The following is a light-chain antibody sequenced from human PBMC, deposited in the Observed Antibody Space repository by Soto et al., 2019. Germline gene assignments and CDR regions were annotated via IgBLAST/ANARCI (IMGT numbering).Light chain of an antibody. CDR2: EAA. Sequence: EILLTQSPGTLSLSPGERATLSCRTSQSVGSTYLAWYQQKPGQAPRLLIYEAARRATGIPDRLSGSGSGTDFTLTISRLEPEDFAVYYCQQFGSSPRYTFGQGTKLEI. V-gene: IGKV3-20*01. CDR3: QQFGSSPRYT. CDR1: QSVGSTY. J-gene: IGKJ2*01.